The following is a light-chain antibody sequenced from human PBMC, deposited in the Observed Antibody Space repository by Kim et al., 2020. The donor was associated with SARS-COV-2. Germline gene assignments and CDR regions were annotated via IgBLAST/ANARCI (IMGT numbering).Light chain of an antibody. V-gene: IGLV3-1*01. CDR3: QAWDSSYV. J-gene: IGLJ1*01. CDR1: KLGNKY. CDR2: QDS. Sequence: VSVSPGQTASITCSGDKLGNKYTCWYQQKPGQSPVLVIYQDSKRPSGITERFSGSNSGNTATLTISGTQAMDEADYYCQAWDSSYVFGTGTKVTVL.